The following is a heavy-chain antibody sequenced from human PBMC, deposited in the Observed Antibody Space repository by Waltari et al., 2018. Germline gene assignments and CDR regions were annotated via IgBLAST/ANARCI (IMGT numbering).Heavy chain of an antibody. CDR1: GGSISSSSYH. Sequence: QLQLQESGPGLVKPSETLSLTCTVSGGSISSSSYHWGWIRRPPGKGLVWIGSIYYSGSTYYNPSLKSRVTISVDTSKNQFSLKLSSVTAADTAVYYCARDSGYYGYFDYWGQGTLVTVSS. CDR2: IYYSGST. J-gene: IGHJ4*02. CDR3: ARDSGYYGYFDY. V-gene: IGHV4-39*07. D-gene: IGHD5-12*01.